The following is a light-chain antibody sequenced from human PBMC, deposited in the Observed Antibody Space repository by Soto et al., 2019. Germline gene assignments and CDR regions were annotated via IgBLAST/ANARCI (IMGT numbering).Light chain of an antibody. CDR1: TSNIGSNT. Sequence: QSVLTQPPSASGTPGQRVTISCSGSTSNIGSNTVNWYQQFPGTAPKLLIYSNDQRPSGVPDRFSGSKSGTSASLAISGLQFEDEADYHCSSWDDNLDAEVFGAGTKVTVL. J-gene: IGLJ1*01. V-gene: IGLV1-44*01. CDR3: SSWDDNLDAEV. CDR2: SND.